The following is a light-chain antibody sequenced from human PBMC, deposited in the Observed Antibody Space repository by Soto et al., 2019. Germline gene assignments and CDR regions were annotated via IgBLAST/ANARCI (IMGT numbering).Light chain of an antibody. CDR1: QSVDNK. CDR3: QQYRQCPLT. Sequence: DIVMTQSPDTLSVSPGDRNTLSCRASQSVDNKLAWYQQRPGQPPRLLVYGASTRATGIPARFSGSGSGTEFSLIISSPQSDDSAVYYCQQYRQCPLTFGQGTTVEVK. V-gene: IGKV3D-15*01. CDR2: GAS. J-gene: IGKJ1*01.